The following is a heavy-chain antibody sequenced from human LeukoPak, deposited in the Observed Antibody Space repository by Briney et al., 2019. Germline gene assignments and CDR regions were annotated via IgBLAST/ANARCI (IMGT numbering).Heavy chain of an antibody. CDR1: GGSITSGTNY. J-gene: IGHJ4*02. V-gene: IGHV4-61*02. Sequence: SETLSLTCTVSGGSITSGTNYWSWIRQPAGKGLEWIGRIYTRDSTNYNPSLKSRLTISIDTSKNQFSLKLSSVTAADTAVYYCARGQGYYYDSSGYYYVDWGQGTLVTVSS. CDR2: IYTRDST. CDR3: ARGQGYYYDSSGYYYVD. D-gene: IGHD3-22*01.